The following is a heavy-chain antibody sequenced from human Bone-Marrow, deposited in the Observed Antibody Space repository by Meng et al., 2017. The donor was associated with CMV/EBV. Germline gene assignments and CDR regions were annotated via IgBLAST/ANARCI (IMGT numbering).Heavy chain of an antibody. J-gene: IGHJ4*02. D-gene: IGHD3-10*01. CDR2: INPNSGGT. V-gene: IGHV1-2*02. Sequence: SGYTFTGYYMHWVRQAPGQGLEWMGWINPNSGGTNYAQKFQGRVTMTRDTSTSTVYMELSSLRSEDTAMYYCARAAWVLWFGELFDYWGQGTLVTVSS. CDR1: GYTFTGYY. CDR3: ARAAWVLWFGELFDY.